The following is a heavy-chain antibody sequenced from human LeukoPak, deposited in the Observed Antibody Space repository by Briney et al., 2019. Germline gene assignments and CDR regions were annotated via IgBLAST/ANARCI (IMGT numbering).Heavy chain of an antibody. J-gene: IGHJ4*02. V-gene: IGHV3-9*01. CDR3: AKDYTAMARGLDY. CDR2: ISWNSGNI. CDR1: GFTFDDYA. D-gene: IGHD5-18*01. Sequence: GGSLRLSCAASGFTFDDYAMHWVRQAPGKGLEWVSGISWNSGNIGYADSVEGRFTISRDNAKNSLYLQMNSLTAEDTALYYCAKDYTAMARGLDYWGQGTLVTVSS.